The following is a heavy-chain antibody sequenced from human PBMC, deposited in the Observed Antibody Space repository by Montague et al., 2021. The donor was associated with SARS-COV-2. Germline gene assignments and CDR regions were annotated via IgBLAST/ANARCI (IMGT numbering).Heavy chain of an antibody. J-gene: IGHJ4*02. CDR2: TYYNSKWYC. D-gene: IGHD6-19*01. CDR1: GDSVSSNSVA. V-gene: IGHV6-1*01. Sequence: CAISGDSVSSNSVAWRWLRQSPSRGLASLGRTYYNSKWYCDYAPSLRGRLTVNPDASKNEFSLELNYVTPEDTAVYYCVRYSGWIYFDFWGQGTLVTVSS. CDR3: VRYSGWIYFDF.